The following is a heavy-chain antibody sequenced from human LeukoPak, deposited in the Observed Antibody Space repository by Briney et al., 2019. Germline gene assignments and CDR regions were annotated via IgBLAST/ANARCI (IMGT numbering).Heavy chain of an antibody. CDR3: ARERTYVHQTPDAFDI. CDR1: GGTFSSYA. J-gene: IGHJ3*02. CDR2: IIPIFGTA. Sequence: SVKVSCKASGGTFSSYAISWVRQAPGQRLEWMGGIIPIFGTANYAQKFQGRVTITADESTSTAYMELSSLRSEDTAVYYCARERTYVHQTPDAFDIWGQGTMVTVSS. D-gene: IGHD3-10*02. V-gene: IGHV1-69*13.